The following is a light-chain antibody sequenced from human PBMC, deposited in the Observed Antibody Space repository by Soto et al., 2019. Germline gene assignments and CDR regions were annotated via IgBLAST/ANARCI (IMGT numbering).Light chain of an antibody. CDR3: SSYAGSNKQV. J-gene: IGLJ1*01. V-gene: IGLV2-8*01. CDR1: SSDVGGYNY. CDR2: EVS. Sequence: QSVLTQPPSASGSPGQSATISCTGTSSDVGGYNYVSWYQQHPGKAPKLMIYEVSKRPSGVPDRFSGSKSGNTASLTVSGLQAEDEAAYYCSSYAGSNKQVFGTGTKVTVL.